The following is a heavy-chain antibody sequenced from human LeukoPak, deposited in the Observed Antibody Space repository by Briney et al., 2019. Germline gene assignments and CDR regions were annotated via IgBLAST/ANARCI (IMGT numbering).Heavy chain of an antibody. D-gene: IGHD1-26*01. V-gene: IGHV3-49*03. CDR3: TRAMSGSYFVCEDY. CDR2: IRGKAYGGTT. CDR1: GLTFGDYA. Sequence: GGSLRLSCTASGLTFGDYAMSWFRQAPGKGLEWVGFIRGKAYGGTTEYAASVKGRFTISRDDSKSIAYLQMNSLKTEDTAVYFCTRAMSGSYFVCEDYWGQGTLVTVSS. J-gene: IGHJ4*02.